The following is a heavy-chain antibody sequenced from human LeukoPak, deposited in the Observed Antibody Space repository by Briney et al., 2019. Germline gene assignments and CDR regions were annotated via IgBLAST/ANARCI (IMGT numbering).Heavy chain of an antibody. CDR3: ARERFDDLYYFDY. Sequence: SETLSLTCTVSGGSISSYYWSWIRQPPGKGLEWIGYIYYSGSTNYNPSLKSRVTISVDTSKNQFSLKLSSVTAADTAVYYRARERFDDLYYFDYWGQGTLVTVSS. V-gene: IGHV4-59*01. CDR2: IYYSGST. D-gene: IGHD3-16*01. CDR1: GGSISSYY. J-gene: IGHJ4*02.